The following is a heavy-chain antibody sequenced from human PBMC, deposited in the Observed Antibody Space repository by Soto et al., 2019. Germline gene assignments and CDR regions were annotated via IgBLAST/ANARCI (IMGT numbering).Heavy chain of an antibody. J-gene: IGHJ6*02. CDR3: ARGVDYDFWSGYYAYYYGMDV. D-gene: IGHD3-3*01. Sequence: PGGSLRLSCAASGFTFSDYYMSWIRQAPGRGLEWVSYISSSGSTIYYADSVKGRLTISRDNAKNSLYLQMNSLRAEDTAVYYCARGVDYDFWSGYYAYYYGMDVWGQGTTV. CDR1: GFTFSDYY. V-gene: IGHV3-11*01. CDR2: ISSSGSTI.